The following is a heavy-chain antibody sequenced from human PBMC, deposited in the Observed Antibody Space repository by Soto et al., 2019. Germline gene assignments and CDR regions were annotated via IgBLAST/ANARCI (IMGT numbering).Heavy chain of an antibody. Sequence: GGSLRLSCAASGFTFSSYGMHWVRQAPGKGLEWVAVIWYDGSNKYYADSVKGRFTISRDNSKNTLYLQMNSLRAEDTAVYYCARDLNYYYDSSGPTFDYWGQGTLVTVSS. V-gene: IGHV3-33*01. D-gene: IGHD3-22*01. CDR3: ARDLNYYYDSSGPTFDY. CDR2: IWYDGSNK. CDR1: GFTFSSYG. J-gene: IGHJ4*02.